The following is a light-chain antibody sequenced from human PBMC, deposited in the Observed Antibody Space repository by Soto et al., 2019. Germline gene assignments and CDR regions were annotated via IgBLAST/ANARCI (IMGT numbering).Light chain of an antibody. V-gene: IGKV1-39*01. J-gene: IGKJ4*01. CDR1: QRISSY. CDR3: QQSYNTPL. CDR2: GTS. Sequence: DIQMTQFPSSLSASIGDRVTITCRTSQRISSYLKWYQQKPGKAPKLLIYGTSSLQSGVPSRFSGSGSGTAFTLTISSLQPEDFATYYCQQSYNTPLFGGGTKVDIK.